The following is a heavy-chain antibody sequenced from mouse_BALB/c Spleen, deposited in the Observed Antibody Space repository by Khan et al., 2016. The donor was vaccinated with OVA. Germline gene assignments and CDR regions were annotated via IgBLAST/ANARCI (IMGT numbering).Heavy chain of an antibody. Sequence: VKLMESGPELVKPGASVKISCKASGYSFTGYFMNWVMQSHGKSLEWIGRINPHIGETFYNQKFKGKATLTVDESSRTAHMELRSLASEDSAVYYCARIYRSDFDYWGQGTTVTVSA. V-gene: IGHV1-20*02. J-gene: IGHJ2*01. CDR1: GYSFTGYF. CDR2: INPHIGET. D-gene: IGHD1-1*01. CDR3: ARIYRSDFDY.